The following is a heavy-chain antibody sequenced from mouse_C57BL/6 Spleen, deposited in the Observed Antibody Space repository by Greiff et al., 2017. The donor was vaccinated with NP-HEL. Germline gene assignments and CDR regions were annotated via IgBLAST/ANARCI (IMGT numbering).Heavy chain of an antibody. CDR3: ASSKSSYYFDY. D-gene: IGHD2-5*01. J-gene: IGHJ2*01. V-gene: IGHV1-82*01. Sequence: QVQLQQSGPELVKPGASVKISCKASGYAFSSSWMNWVKQRPGKGLEWIGRIYPGDGDTNYNGKFKGKATLTADKSSSTAYMQLSSLTSEDSAVYFCASSKSSYYFDYWGQGTTLTVSS. CDR2: IYPGDGDT. CDR1: GYAFSSSW.